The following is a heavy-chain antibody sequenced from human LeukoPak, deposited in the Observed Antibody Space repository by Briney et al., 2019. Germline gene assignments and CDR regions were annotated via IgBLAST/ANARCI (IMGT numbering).Heavy chain of an antibody. V-gene: IGHV3-7*01. Sequence: PGGSLRLSCAASGFTFSTYWMAWVRQAPGKGLEWVANIKGDESARHQADSVKGRFTISRDNAQNSVYLQMSSLRGEDTAVYYCATDVGGSLDYWGQGTLVTVSS. CDR3: ATDVGGSLDY. CDR2: IKGDESAR. CDR1: GFTFSTYW. J-gene: IGHJ4*02. D-gene: IGHD1-26*01.